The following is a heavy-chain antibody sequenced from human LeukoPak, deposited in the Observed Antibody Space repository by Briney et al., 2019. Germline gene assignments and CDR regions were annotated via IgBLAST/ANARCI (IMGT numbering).Heavy chain of an antibody. CDR3: ARAGSGYYDFWSGSSYYYYYYGMDV. J-gene: IGHJ6*02. Sequence: GRSLRLSCAASGFTFSSYAMRWVRQAPGKGLEWVAVISYDGSNKYYADSVKGRFTISRDNSKNTLYLQMNSLRAEDTAVYYCARAGSGYYDFWSGSSYYYYYYGMDVWGQGTTVTVSS. D-gene: IGHD3-3*01. V-gene: IGHV3-30-3*01. CDR1: GFTFSSYA. CDR2: ISYDGSNK.